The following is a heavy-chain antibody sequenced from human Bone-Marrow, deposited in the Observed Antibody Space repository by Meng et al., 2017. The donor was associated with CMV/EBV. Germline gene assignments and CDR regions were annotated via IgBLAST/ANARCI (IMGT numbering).Heavy chain of an antibody. CDR1: GTFTSYH. V-gene: IGHV1-69*05. CDR2: IIPIFGTA. D-gene: IGHD3-16*01. CDR3: ARDLVSWGEATYWFDP. J-gene: IGHJ5*02. Sequence: GTFTSYHISGVRQAPGQGLEWMGGIIPIFGTANYAQKFQGRVTITTDESTSTAYMELSSLRSEDTAVYYCARDLVSWGEATYWFDPWGQGTLVTVSS.